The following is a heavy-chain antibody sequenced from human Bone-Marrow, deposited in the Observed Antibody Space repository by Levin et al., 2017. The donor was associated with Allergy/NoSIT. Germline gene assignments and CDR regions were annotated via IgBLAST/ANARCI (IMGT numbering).Heavy chain of an antibody. CDR2: MNPNSGNT. J-gene: IGHJ4*02. CDR1: GYTFTSYD. D-gene: IGHD3-16*01. Sequence: ASVKVSCKASGYTFTSYDINWVRQATGQGLEWMGWMNPNSGNTGYAQKFQGRVTMTRNTSISTAYMELSSLRSEDTAVYYCAVPQAIKRREDDGGNFDYWGQGTLVTVSS. V-gene: IGHV1-8*01. CDR3: AVPQAIKRREDDGGNFDY.